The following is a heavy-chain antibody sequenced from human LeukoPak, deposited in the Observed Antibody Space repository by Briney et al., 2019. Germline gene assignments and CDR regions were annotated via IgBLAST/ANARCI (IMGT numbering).Heavy chain of an antibody. CDR2: ISGSGGST. CDR1: GFTFSSYA. V-gene: IGHV3-23*01. D-gene: IGHD3-10*01. J-gene: IGHJ4*02. Sequence: GGSLRLSCAASGFTFSSYAMSWVRQAPGKGLEWVAAISGSGGSTYYADSVKGRFTISRDNSKNTLYLQMNSLRAEDTAVYYCAKDPTQTSYYYGSGSYFDYWGQGTLVTVSS. CDR3: AKDPTQTSYYYGSGSYFDY.